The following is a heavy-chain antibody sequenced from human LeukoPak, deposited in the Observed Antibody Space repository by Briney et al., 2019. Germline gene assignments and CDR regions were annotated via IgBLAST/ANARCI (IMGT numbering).Heavy chain of an antibody. CDR2: ITASGGTT. D-gene: IGHD5-18*01. Sequence: GGSLRLSCAASGFNFSSYAMGGVRQPPGKGLQWVSSITASGGTTYYADSVKGRFTISRDNSKNTLYLRVNSLRAEDTAVYYCAKGNGYSYGRYYFDYWGQGTLVTVSS. V-gene: IGHV3-23*01. CDR3: AKGNGYSYGRYYFDY. CDR1: GFNFSSYA. J-gene: IGHJ4*02.